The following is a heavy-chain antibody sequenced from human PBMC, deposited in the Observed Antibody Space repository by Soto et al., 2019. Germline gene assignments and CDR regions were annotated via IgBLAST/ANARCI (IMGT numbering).Heavy chain of an antibody. CDR3: ARGSRIAAAGNLNNWFDP. CDR2: ISSSSSYI. D-gene: IGHD6-13*01. Sequence: PGGSLRLSCAASGFTFSSYSMNWVRQAPGKGLEWVSSISSSSSYIYYADSVKGRFTLSRDNAKNSLYLQMTSLRAEDTAVYYCARGSRIAAAGNLNNWFDPWGQGT. J-gene: IGHJ5*02. CDR1: GFTFSSYS. V-gene: IGHV3-21*01.